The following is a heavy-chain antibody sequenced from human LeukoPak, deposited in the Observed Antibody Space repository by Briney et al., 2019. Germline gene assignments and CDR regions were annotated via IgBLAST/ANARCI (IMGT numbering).Heavy chain of an antibody. J-gene: IGHJ5*02. Sequence: GGSLRLSCAASGFTFISYSMNWVRQAPGRGLEWVSSISSSSSYIYYAGSVKGRFTISRDNAKNSLYLQMNSPRAEDTAVYYCARENVSPAWFDPWGQGTLVTVSS. CDR3: ARENVSPAWFDP. CDR1: GFTFISYS. CDR2: ISSSSSYI. D-gene: IGHD3-16*01. V-gene: IGHV3-21*01.